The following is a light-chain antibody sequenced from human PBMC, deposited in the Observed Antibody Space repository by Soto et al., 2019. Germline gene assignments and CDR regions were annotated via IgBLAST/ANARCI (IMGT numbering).Light chain of an antibody. V-gene: IGKV1-39*01. J-gene: IGKJ1*01. CDR1: QSIRSY. CDR3: QQSYSTPWT. CDR2: AAS. Sequence: DIQMTQSPSSLSASVGDRVTVTCRASQSIRSYLNWYQQKPGKAPKLLIYAASSLQSGVPSRFSGSASGKDFTLTISSLQPEDFATYYCQQSYSTPWTFGQGTRVEIK.